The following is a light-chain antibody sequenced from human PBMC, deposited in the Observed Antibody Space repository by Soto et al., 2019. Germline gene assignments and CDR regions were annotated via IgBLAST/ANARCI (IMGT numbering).Light chain of an antibody. CDR1: QSVSGH. V-gene: IGKV3-15*01. Sequence: IGMTQSPATLSVYTGERVTLSCRSSQSVSGHLAWYQQKPGKAPRLLIYSASTRATGIPARFSGSGSGTEFTLTISSLQSEDFAVYYCPQYNNWPIPFGQVTLLEIK. CDR2: SAS. CDR3: PQYNNWPIP. J-gene: IGKJ5*01.